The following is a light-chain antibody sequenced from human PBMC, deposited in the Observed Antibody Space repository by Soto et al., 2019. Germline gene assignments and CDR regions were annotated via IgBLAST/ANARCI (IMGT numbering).Light chain of an antibody. J-gene: IGKJ1*01. V-gene: IGKV3-15*01. CDR2: GAS. CDR1: QSITNN. Sequence: EIVMTQSPASLSVSPGGRATLSCRASQSITNNLAWYQQKPGQAPRLLIYGASARATGIPARFSGSGSETEFTLTISSLQSEDSAVYYCQHYNNWPPWAFGKGTKVDI. CDR3: QHYNNWPPWA.